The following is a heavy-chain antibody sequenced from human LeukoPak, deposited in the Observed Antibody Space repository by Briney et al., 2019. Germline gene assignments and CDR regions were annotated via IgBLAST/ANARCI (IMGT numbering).Heavy chain of an antibody. V-gene: IGHV4-59*01. CDR1: GGSISSYY. J-gene: IGHJ6*03. D-gene: IGHD5-24*01. CDR2: IYYSGST. CDR3: ARGRWLQFDYYMDV. Sequence: SETLSLTCTVSGGSISSYYWSWIRQPPGKGLEWIGYIYYSGSTNYNPSLKSRVTISVDTSKNQFSLKLSSVTAADTAVYYCARGRWLQFDYYMDVWGKGTTVTISS.